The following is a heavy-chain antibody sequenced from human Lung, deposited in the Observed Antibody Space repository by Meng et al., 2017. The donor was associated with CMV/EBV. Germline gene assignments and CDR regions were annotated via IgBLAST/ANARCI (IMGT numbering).Heavy chain of an antibody. V-gene: IGHV3-30*04. CDR1: GFTFSSYA. J-gene: IGHJ4*02. D-gene: IGHD3-16*02. CDR2: IPYDGSNI. Sequence: GGSLRLXCAASGFTFSSYAMHWVRQAPGKGLEWVAVIPYDGSNIHYADSVKGRFTISRDNSKNTLYLQMNSLRAEDTAVYYCARREFRHTPYFDYWGQGTXVTVSS. CDR3: ARREFRHTPYFDY.